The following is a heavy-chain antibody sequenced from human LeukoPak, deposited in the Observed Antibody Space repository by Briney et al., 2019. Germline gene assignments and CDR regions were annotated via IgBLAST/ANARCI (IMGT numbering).Heavy chain of an antibody. J-gene: IGHJ3*02. V-gene: IGHV1-69*13. CDR1: GGTFSSYA. CDR3: AGRGYYDSIWFLDHAFDI. Sequence: SVKVSCKASGGTFSSYAISWVRQAPRQGLEWMGGIIPIFGTANYAQKFQGRVTITADESTSTAYMELSSLRSEDTAVYYCAGRGYYDSIWFLDHAFDIWGQGTMVTVSS. D-gene: IGHD3-22*01. CDR2: IIPIFGTA.